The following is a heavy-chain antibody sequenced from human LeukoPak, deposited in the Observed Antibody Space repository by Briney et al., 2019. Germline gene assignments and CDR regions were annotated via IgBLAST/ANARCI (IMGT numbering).Heavy chain of an antibody. CDR2: ISGSGGST. D-gene: IGHD2-2*01. CDR3: AKDQGYCSSTSCYADY. J-gene: IGHJ4*02. V-gene: IGHV3-23*01. CDR1: GFTFSSYA. Sequence: GGSLRLSCAASGFTFSSYAMTWVRQAPGKGLEWVSTISGSGGSTYYADSVKGRFTISRDNYKNMLYLQMNGLRAEDTAVYYCAKDQGYCSSTSCYADYWGQGTPVTVSS.